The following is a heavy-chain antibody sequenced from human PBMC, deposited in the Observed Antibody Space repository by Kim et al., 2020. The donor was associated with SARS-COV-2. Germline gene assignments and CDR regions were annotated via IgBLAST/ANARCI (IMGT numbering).Heavy chain of an antibody. J-gene: IGHJ4*02. CDR2: ISGSGGST. D-gene: IGHD7-27*01. CDR3: ARRGLNWGHYF. V-gene: IGHV3-23*01. Sequence: GGSLRLSCAASGFTFSSYAMSWVRQAPGKGLEWVSAISGSGGSTYYADSVKGRFTISRDNSKNTLYLQMNSLRAEDTAVYYCARRGLNWGHYFWGQGTLVTVSS. CDR1: GFTFSSYA.